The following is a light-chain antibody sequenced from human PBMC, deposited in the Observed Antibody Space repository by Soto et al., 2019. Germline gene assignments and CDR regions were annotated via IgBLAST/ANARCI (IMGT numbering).Light chain of an antibody. J-gene: IGLJ3*02. CDR3: YSYAGRNIWV. CDR1: GSDICAYNF. Sequence: QSALAQPPSSSGSPGQSVTISCTGSGSDICAYNFVSWYQQHPGKAPKLMIFGVTARPSVVPDRVSGSKSGNTASLNVSGLQADDEAVYYCYSYAGRNIWVFGGGPTVTVL. CDR2: GVT. V-gene: IGLV2-8*01.